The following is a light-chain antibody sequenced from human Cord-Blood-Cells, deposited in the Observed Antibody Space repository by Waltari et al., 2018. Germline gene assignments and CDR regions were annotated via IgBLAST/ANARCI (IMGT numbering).Light chain of an antibody. Sequence: QAALTKPASVSGSPGHSITISCTGTRSDVGRVNDVSWYQQHPGKAPKLMIYDVSNRPSGVSNRFSGSKSGNTASLTISGLQAEDEADYYCSSYTSSSTLVFGGGTKLTVL. CDR2: DVS. V-gene: IGLV2-14*01. CDR3: SSYTSSSTLV. J-gene: IGLJ2*01. CDR1: RSDVGRVND.